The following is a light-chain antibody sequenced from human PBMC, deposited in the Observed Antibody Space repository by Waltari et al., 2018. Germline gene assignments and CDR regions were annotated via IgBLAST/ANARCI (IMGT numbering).Light chain of an antibody. CDR3: SSYVGSNTYI. CDR2: EVR. J-gene: IGLJ1*01. CDR1: SSDIGGYNY. V-gene: IGLV2-8*01. Sequence: QAAPTQPPSVSGSPGQSVTISCTGTSSDIGGYNYVSWYQQHPGTAPKLMIYEVRKRASGVSDRFSGSKSGNAASLTISGLQAEDEADYYCSSYVGSNTYIFGVGTRLTVL.